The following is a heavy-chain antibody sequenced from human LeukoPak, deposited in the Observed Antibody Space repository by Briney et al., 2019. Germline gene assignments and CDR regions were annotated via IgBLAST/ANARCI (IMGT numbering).Heavy chain of an antibody. CDR2: IIPIFGTA. Sequence: ASVKVSCKASGGTFSSYAISWVRQAPGQGLEWMGGIIPIFGTANYAQKFQGRVTITADKSTSTAYMELSSLRSEDTAVYYCATTYCTNGVCYNYFDYWGQGTLVTVSS. CDR1: GGTFSSYA. V-gene: IGHV1-69*06. J-gene: IGHJ4*02. D-gene: IGHD2-8*01. CDR3: ATTYCTNGVCYNYFDY.